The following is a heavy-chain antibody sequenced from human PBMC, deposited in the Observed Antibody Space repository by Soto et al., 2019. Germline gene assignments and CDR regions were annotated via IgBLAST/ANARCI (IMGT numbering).Heavy chain of an antibody. V-gene: IGHV3-30*18. CDR2: ISYDGSNE. Sequence: GGSLRLSCAASGFTFSSYGIHWVRQAPGKGLEWVAVISYDGSNEYYADSVKGRFTISRDNSKNTLYLQMNSLRAEDTAVYYCAKGVMITATYFQHWGKGTLVTVSS. CDR1: GFTFSSYG. J-gene: IGHJ1*01. D-gene: IGHD2-15*01. CDR3: AKGVMITATYFQH.